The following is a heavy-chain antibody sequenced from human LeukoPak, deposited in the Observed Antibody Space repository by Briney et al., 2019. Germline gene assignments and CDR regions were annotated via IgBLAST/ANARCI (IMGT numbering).Heavy chain of an antibody. CDR1: GYTFTSYG. J-gene: IGHJ4*02. CDR2: IIPIFGTA. D-gene: IGHD2-2*01. Sequence: ASVKVSCKASGYTFTSYGISWVRQAPGQGLEWMGGIIPIFGTANYAQKFQGRVTITADESTSTAYMELSSLRSEDTAVYYCARDRCSSTSCFLFDYWGQGTLVTVSS. V-gene: IGHV1-69*13. CDR3: ARDRCSSTSCFLFDY.